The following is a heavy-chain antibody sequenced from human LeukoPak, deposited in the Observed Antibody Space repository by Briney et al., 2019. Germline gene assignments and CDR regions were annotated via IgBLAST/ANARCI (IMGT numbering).Heavy chain of an antibody. CDR1: GGSISGYY. CDR2: INHSGST. J-gene: IGHJ6*03. V-gene: IGHV4-34*01. Sequence: SETLSLTCTVSGGSISGYYWSWIRQPAGKGLEWIGEINHSGSTNYNPSLKSRVTISVDTSKNQFSLKLSSVTAADTAVYYCARGGVAYYYYYMDVWGKGTTVTVSS. CDR3: ARGGVAYYYYYMDV. D-gene: IGHD3-3*01.